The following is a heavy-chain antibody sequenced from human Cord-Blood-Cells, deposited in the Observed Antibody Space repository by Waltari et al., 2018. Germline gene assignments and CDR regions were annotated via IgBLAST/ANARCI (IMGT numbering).Heavy chain of an antibody. Sequence: EVQLVESGGGLVQPGGSLKLSSAASGFTFSGSAMHWVRQASGKGLEWVGRIRSKANSYATAYAASVKGRFTISRDDSKNTAYLQMNSLKTEDTAVYYCTRPYDSSGYFIDYWGQGTLVTVFS. CDR2: IRSKANSYAT. V-gene: IGHV3-73*02. J-gene: IGHJ4*02. CDR3: TRPYDSSGYFIDY. D-gene: IGHD3-22*01. CDR1: GFTFSGSA.